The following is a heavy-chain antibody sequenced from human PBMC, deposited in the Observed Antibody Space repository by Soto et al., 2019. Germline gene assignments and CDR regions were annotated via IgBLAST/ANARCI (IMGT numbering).Heavy chain of an antibody. CDR1: GGSISSSSYY. Sequence: QLQLQESGPGLVKPSETLSLTCTVSGGSISSSSYYWGWIRQPPGKGLEWIGSIYYSGSTYYNPSLKSRVTISVDTSKNQFSLKLSSVTAADTAVYYCARQSGLVLGQSWDYWGQGTLVTVSS. J-gene: IGHJ4*02. CDR2: IYYSGST. V-gene: IGHV4-39*01. CDR3: ARQSGLVLGQSWDY. D-gene: IGHD6-19*01.